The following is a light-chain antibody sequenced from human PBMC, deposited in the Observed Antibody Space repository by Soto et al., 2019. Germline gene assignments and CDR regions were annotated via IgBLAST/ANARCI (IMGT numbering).Light chain of an antibody. CDR1: QSVSSN. V-gene: IGKV3-15*01. J-gene: IGKJ1*01. Sequence: EIVMTQSPATLSVSPGERATLSCRASQSVSSNLAWYQQKPGQAPRLLIYGASTRATGIPARFSGSGSGTEFTLTIRSLQSEDFADYYCQQYNNWPPWTFGQGTKVEIK. CDR2: GAS. CDR3: QQYNNWPPWT.